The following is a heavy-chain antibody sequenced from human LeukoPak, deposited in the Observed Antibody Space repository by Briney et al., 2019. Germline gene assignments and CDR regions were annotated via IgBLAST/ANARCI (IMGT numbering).Heavy chain of an antibody. Sequence: PSETLSLTCTVSGGSISSSSYYWGWIRQPPGKGLEWIAYIYDTGTTVSNPSLKSRVSMSLDRSKNEFSLQLTSVTAADTAVYYCAGIWYSSGYYFDYWGQGTLVTVSS. J-gene: IGHJ4*02. CDR2: IYDTGTT. V-gene: IGHV4-61*05. CDR1: GGSISSSSYY. CDR3: AGIWYSSGYYFDY. D-gene: IGHD6-19*01.